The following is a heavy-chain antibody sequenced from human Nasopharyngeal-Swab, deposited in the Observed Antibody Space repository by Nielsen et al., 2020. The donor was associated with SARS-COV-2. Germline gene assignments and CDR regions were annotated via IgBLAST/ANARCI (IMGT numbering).Heavy chain of an antibody. Sequence: ASVKVSCKASGYTFTSYGISWVRQAPGQGLEWMGWISAYNGNTNYAQKLQGRVTMTTDTSTSTAYMELSSLRSEDTAVYYCARDGADYGGNSDAFDIWGQGTMVTVSS. J-gene: IGHJ3*02. CDR1: GYTFTSYG. V-gene: IGHV1-18*01. CDR3: ARDGADYGGNSDAFDI. D-gene: IGHD4-23*01. CDR2: ISAYNGNT.